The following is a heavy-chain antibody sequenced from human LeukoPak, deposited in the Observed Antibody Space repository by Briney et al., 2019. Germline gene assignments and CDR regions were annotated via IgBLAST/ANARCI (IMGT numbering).Heavy chain of an antibody. J-gene: IGHJ4*02. CDR3: ARPPHVARYHYDSSGYFDY. Sequence: GASVKVSCKASGYTFTGYYMHWVRQAPGQGLEWMGWINPNSGGTNYAQKFQGRVTMTRDTSISTAYMELSRLRSDDTAVYYCARPPHVARYHYDSSGYFDYWGQGTLVTVSS. CDR1: GYTFTGYY. CDR2: INPNSGGT. V-gene: IGHV1-2*02. D-gene: IGHD3-22*01.